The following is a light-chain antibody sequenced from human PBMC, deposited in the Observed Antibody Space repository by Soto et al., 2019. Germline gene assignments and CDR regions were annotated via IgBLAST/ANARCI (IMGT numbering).Light chain of an antibody. J-gene: IGLJ1*01. V-gene: IGLV2-8*01. CDR1: RRDVGGYNY. CDR2: EVT. CDR3: SSYVGSDVFV. Sequence: QSALTQPPSASGSPGQSVSISCTGTRRDVGGYNYVAWYQQHPGKAPKLMIYEVTKRPSGVPDRFSGSKSGNTAFLTVSGLQPGDEADYYCSSYVGSDVFVFGTGTKVTVL.